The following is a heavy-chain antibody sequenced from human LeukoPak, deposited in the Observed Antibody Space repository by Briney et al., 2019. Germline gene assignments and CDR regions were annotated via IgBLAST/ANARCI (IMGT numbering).Heavy chain of an antibody. D-gene: IGHD3-10*01. J-gene: IGHJ5*02. CDR3: ARDGVSNDWFDP. CDR1: GGSFSGYY. V-gene: IGHV4-34*01. Sequence: SETLSLTCAVYGGSFSGYYWSWIRQPPGKGLEWIGEINHSGSTNYNPSLKSRVTISVDTSKNQFSLKLSSVTAADTAVYYCARDGVSNDWFDPWGQGTLVTVSS. CDR2: INHSGST.